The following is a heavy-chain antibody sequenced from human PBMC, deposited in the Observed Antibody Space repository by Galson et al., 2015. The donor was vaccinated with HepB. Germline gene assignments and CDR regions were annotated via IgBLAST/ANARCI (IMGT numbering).Heavy chain of an antibody. V-gene: IGHV3-64D*06. CDR3: VSLDI. J-gene: IGHJ4*02. D-gene: IGHD2-2*03. CDR2: ISSNGGTT. Sequence: SLRLSCAASGFSFSTYSMQWVRQAPGKGLEYVPAISSNGGTTFYADSVKGRFTISRDNSKNTLYLQLSSLRAEDTAVYYCVSLDICGQGTLVTVSS. CDR1: GFSFSTYS.